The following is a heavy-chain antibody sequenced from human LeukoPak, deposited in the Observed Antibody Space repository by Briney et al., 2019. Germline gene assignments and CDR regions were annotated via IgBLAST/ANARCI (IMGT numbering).Heavy chain of an antibody. V-gene: IGHV3-23*01. J-gene: IGHJ4*02. D-gene: IGHD3-22*01. CDR1: GFTFSSYA. Sequence: TGGSLRLSCAASGFTFSSYAMSWVRQAPGKGLEWVSAISGSGGSTYYADSVKGRFTISRDNSKNTLYLQINSLRAEDTAVYYCARDRGYYDSSGYYSGGCKDYWGQRTLVTVSS. CDR3: ARDRGYYDSSGYYSGGCKDY. CDR2: ISGSGGST.